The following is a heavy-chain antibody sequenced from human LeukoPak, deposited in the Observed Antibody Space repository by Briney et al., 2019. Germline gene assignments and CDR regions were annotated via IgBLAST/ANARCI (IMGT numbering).Heavy chain of an antibody. Sequence: SETLSLTCTVSGGSISSSSYYWGWIRQPPGKGLEWIGSIYYSGTTYYNASLRSRVTISVDTSKNQFSLKLSSVTAADTAVYYCARHAKAGALSYFDYWGQGTLVTVSS. CDR1: GGSISSSSYY. CDR3: ARHAKAGALSYFDY. J-gene: IGHJ4*02. V-gene: IGHV4-39*01. CDR2: IYYSGTT. D-gene: IGHD6-13*01.